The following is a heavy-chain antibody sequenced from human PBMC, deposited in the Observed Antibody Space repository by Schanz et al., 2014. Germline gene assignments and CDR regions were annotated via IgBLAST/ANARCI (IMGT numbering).Heavy chain of an antibody. CDR3: AKQHIVRGVIYLNWFDS. CDR1: GFTLSSYA. CDR2: ISGSGGST. J-gene: IGHJ5*01. D-gene: IGHD3-10*01. Sequence: VQLVESGGGVVQPGRSLRLSCVASGFTLSSYAMTWVRQAPGKGLEWVSAISGSGGSTYYADSVKGRFTISRDNSKNTVHLQMNSLRAEDTAVYYCAKQHIVRGVIYLNWFDSWGQGALVTVSS. V-gene: IGHV3-23*04.